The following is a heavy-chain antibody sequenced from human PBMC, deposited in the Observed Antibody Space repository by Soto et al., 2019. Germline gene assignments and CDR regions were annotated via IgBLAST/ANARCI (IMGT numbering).Heavy chain of an antibody. D-gene: IGHD2-2*01. Sequence: KASGFSFDSSAVQRVRPARAQRPERIGWIVVGSGNTNYAQKFQERVTITRDMSTSTAYMELSSLRSQDTAVYYCAAGDIVVVPAATNYYYGMDFWGQGTTVTVAS. J-gene: IGHJ6*01. CDR3: AAGDIVVVPAATNYYYGMDF. CDR1: GFSFDSSA. V-gene: IGHV1-58*01. CDR2: IVVGSGNT.